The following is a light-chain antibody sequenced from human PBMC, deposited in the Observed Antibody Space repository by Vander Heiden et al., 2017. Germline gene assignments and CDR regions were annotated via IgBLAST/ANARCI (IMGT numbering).Light chain of an antibody. CDR3: QQYHSSPRT. V-gene: IGKV3-20*01. J-gene: IGKJ1*01. CDR1: QHISSSY. CDR2: GAS. Sequence: EIVLTQSPGTLSLSPGETVTLSCRACQHISSSYFAWYQQKPGQAPRLLIYGASKRATGIPGRFSGSGSGTDFTLTISRLEPEDFAVYYCQQYHSSPRTFGEGTKVETK.